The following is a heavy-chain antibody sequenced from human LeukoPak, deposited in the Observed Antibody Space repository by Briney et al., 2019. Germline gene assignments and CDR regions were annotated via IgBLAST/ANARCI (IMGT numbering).Heavy chain of an antibody. Sequence: PGGSLRLSCAASGFTFSSYSMNWVRQAPGKGLEWVSSISSSSSYIYYADSVKGRFTISRDNAKNSLYLQMNSLRDEDTAVYYCAKDYYYDSSGYYYDGDAFDIWGQGTMVTVSS. J-gene: IGHJ3*02. CDR2: ISSSSSYI. CDR3: AKDYYYDSSGYYYDGDAFDI. CDR1: GFTFSSYS. D-gene: IGHD3-22*01. V-gene: IGHV3-21*04.